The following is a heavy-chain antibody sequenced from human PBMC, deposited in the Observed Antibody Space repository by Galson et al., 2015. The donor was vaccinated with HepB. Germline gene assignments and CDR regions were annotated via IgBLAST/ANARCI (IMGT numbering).Heavy chain of an antibody. Sequence: SLRLSCAASGFTFSSYGMHWVRQAPGKGLEWVAVIWYDGSNKYYADSVKGRFTISRDNSKNTLYLQMNSLRAEDTAVYYCARDRGYYGQNWFDPWGQGTLVTVSS. D-gene: IGHD2/OR15-2a*01. CDR1: GFTFSSYG. V-gene: IGHV3-33*01. CDR2: IWYDGSNK. CDR3: ARDRGYYGQNWFDP. J-gene: IGHJ5*02.